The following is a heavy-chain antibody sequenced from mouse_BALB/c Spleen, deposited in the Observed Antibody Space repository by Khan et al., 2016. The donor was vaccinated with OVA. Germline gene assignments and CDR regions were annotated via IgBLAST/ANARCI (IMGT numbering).Heavy chain of an antibody. CDR3: ARGSYKYDGYFDY. Sequence: EVQLQESGPSLVKPSQTLSLTCSVTGDSITSGYWYWIRKFPGNKLEYMGYISSSDSNFYNPSIKSRISITRDTSKNQNYLLLNSGTTADTATYYCARGSYKYDGYFDYWGQGITLTVS. V-gene: IGHV3-8*02. CDR1: GDSITSGY. D-gene: IGHD2-14*01. J-gene: IGHJ2*01. CDR2: ISSSDSN.